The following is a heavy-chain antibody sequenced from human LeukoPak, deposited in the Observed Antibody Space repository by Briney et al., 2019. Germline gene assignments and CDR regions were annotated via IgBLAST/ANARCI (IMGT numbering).Heavy chain of an antibody. D-gene: IGHD3-3*01. J-gene: IGHJ4*02. CDR1: GVSFSGYY. CDR2: INHSGST. V-gene: IGHV4-34*01. Sequence: SETLSLTCAVYGVSFSGYYWSWIRQPPGKGLEWIGEINHSGSTNYNPSLKSRVTISVDTSKNQFSLKLSSVTAADTAVYYCARGGITIFGVVIIPPFDYWGQGTLVTVSS. CDR3: ARGGITIFGVVIIPPFDY.